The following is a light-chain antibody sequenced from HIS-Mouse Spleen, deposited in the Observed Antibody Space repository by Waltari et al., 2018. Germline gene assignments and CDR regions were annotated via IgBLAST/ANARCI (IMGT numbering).Light chain of an antibody. CDR1: QSVLYSSNNKNY. Sequence: DIVITQSPDSLAVSLGERATINCQSSQSVLYSSNNKNYLAWYQQKPGQPPKLLIYWASTRESGVPDRFSGSGYGTDFTLTISSLQAEDVAVYYCQQYYSTPLTFGGGTKVEIK. CDR3: QQYYSTPLT. CDR2: WAS. J-gene: IGKJ4*01. V-gene: IGKV4-1*01.